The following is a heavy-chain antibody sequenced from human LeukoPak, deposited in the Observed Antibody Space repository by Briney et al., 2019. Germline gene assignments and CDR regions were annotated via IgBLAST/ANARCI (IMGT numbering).Heavy chain of an antibody. Sequence: SETLSLTCTVSGGSISSSSYYWGWIRQPPGKGLEWIGTIYYSGNTYYNPSVKSRVTISVDTSKNQFSLKLSSVTAADTAVYFCARALYDTSGLPLNWFDPWGQGTLVAVSS. CDR2: IYYSGNT. D-gene: IGHD3-22*01. V-gene: IGHV4-39*01. CDR1: GGSISSSSYY. CDR3: ARALYDTSGLPLNWFDP. J-gene: IGHJ5*02.